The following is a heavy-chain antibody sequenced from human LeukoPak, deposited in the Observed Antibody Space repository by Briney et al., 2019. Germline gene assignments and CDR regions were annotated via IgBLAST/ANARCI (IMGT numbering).Heavy chain of an antibody. Sequence: ASVKVSCKASVYTFTGYGINWVRQAPGQGLEWMGWINAYNGDTNYAQKLQGRVTMTTDTSTSTAYMELRSLRSDDTAAYYCARADHIAAAGTTFSYWGQGTMVTVSS. D-gene: IGHD6-13*01. CDR3: ARADHIAAAGTTFSY. CDR2: INAYNGDT. V-gene: IGHV1-18*01. J-gene: IGHJ3*01. CDR1: VYTFTGYG.